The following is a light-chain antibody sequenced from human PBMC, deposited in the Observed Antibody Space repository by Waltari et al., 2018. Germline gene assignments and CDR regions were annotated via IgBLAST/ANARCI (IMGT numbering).Light chain of an antibody. J-gene: IGLJ3*02. Sequence: QSALTQPPSASGSPGQSVTISCTGTSSDVGGYNYVSWYQQHPGKAPKVMIYEVNKRPSGVPGRFSGAKSGNTASLTVSGLQAEDEADYYCSSSAGSNAWVFGGGTKLTVL. CDR3: SSSAGSNAWV. CDR1: SSDVGGYNY. V-gene: IGLV2-8*01. CDR2: EVN.